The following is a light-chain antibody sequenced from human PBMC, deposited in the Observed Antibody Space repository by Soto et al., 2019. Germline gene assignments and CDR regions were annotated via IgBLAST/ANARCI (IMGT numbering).Light chain of an antibody. CDR1: SSDIGRYNY. CDR3: CSYTSTSVV. V-gene: IGLV2-14*03. Sequence: QSVLTQPASVSGSPGQSITISCTGSSSDIGRYNYVSWYQQLPGKAPKLIIYEVSNRPSGVSDRFSGSKSGNTASLTISGLQAEDEADYYCCSYTSTSVVFGGGTKVTVL. CDR2: EVS. J-gene: IGLJ2*01.